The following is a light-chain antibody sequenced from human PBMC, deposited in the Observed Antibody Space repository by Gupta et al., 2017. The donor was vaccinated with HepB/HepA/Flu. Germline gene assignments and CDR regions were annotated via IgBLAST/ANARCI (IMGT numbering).Light chain of an antibody. CDR3: AACAGSLIWV. Sequence: HSVLTHPTLASGTPGHRLPTSCSGGCSNIVSNFVYWYQQLPGKAPKLLISSENQRPSGVPDRFSGSKSGNSASLTIVGLRSEDEADYYCAACAGSLIWVFGVGTKVTVL. J-gene: IGLJ3*02. V-gene: IGLV1-47*02. CDR2: SEN. CDR1: CSNIVSNF.